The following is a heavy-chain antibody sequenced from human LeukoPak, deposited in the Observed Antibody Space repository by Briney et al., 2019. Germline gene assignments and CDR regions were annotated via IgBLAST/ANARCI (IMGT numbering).Heavy chain of an antibody. CDR2: ITGSGAHT. V-gene: IGHV3-23*01. J-gene: IGHJ4*02. CDR1: EFTFSNYA. D-gene: IGHD3-3*01. CDR3: AKLGAYDFWTQFDY. Sequence: GGSLRLSCAASEFTFSNYAMSWVRQAPGRGLEWVSTITGSGAHTSYADSVKGQFTISRDNARNTLYLQLNSLRADDTAVYYCAKLGAYDFWTQFDYWGQGTLVTVSS.